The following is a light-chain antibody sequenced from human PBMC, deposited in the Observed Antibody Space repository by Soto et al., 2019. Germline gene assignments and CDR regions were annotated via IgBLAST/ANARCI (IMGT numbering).Light chain of an antibody. V-gene: IGLV2-8*01. J-gene: IGLJ1*01. CDR3: NSYVGSNNYV. CDR2: EVT. Sequence: QSVLTQPHSASGSPGQSVTISCIGTASDIGRYNYVSWYQHHPGKAPKLIIYEVTKRPSGVPDRFSGSKSGNTASLTVSGLQADDEADYYCNSYVGSNNYVFGTGTKVTVL. CDR1: ASDIGRYNY.